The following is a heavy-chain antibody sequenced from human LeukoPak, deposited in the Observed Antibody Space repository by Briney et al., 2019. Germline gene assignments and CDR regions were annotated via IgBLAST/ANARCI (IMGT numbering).Heavy chain of an antibody. V-gene: IGHV1-18*01. Sequence: GASVKVSCKASGYTFTSYGISWVRQAPGQGLEWMGWISAYNGNTNYAQKLQGRVTMTTDTSTSTAYMELRSLRSDDTAVYYCARDNEDIVPYGMDVWGQGTTVTVSS. D-gene: IGHD2-8*01. CDR3: ARDNEDIVPYGMDV. CDR1: GYTFTSYG. J-gene: IGHJ6*02. CDR2: ISAYNGNT.